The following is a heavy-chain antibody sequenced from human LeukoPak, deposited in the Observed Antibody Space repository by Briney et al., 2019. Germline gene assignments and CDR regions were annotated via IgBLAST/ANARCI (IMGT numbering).Heavy chain of an antibody. J-gene: IGHJ6*03. D-gene: IGHD2-2*01. CDR3: AVRDCTSTRCFGDNYYYMDV. V-gene: IGHV3-30*02. Sequence: PGGSLRLSCAASGFTFRNYGMHWVRQAPGKGLEWVAFIRNDGSNKNYAESVKGRFTISRDDSKNTLYLQVHSLRVEDTAVYYCAVRDCTSTRCFGDNYYYMDVWGEGTTVTVSS. CDR1: GFTFRNYG. CDR2: IRNDGSNK.